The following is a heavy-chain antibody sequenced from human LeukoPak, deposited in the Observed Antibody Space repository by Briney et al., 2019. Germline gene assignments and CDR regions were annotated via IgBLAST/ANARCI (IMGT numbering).Heavy chain of an antibody. J-gene: IGHJ6*02. CDR1: GGSISSYY. V-gene: IGHV4-59*01. Sequence: PSETLSLTCTVSGGSISSYYWSWIRQPPGKGLEWIGYIYYSGSTNYNPSLKSRVTISVDTSKNQFSLKLSSVTAADTAVYYCARANGDFPYYYYGMDVWGQGTTVTVSS. D-gene: IGHD4-17*01. CDR3: ARANGDFPYYYYGMDV. CDR2: IYYSGST.